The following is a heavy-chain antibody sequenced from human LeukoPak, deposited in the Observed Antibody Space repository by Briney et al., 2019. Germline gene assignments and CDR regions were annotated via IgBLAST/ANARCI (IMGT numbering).Heavy chain of an antibody. J-gene: IGHJ4*02. V-gene: IGHV3-53*01. Sequence: GGSLRLSCAASGFTFSSNYMSWVRQAPGKGLEWVSVIYSGGSTYYADSVKGRFTISRDNSKNTLYLQMNSLRAEDTAVYYCARVARWSHFDYWGQGTLVTVSS. CDR2: IYSGGST. CDR3: ARVARWSHFDY. D-gene: IGHD2-15*01. CDR1: GFTFSSNY.